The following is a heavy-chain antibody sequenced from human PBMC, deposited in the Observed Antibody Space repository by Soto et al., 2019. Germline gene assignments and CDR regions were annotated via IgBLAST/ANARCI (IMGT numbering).Heavy chain of an antibody. CDR2: ISGHNVGT. V-gene: IGHV1-18*01. J-gene: IGHJ6*02. D-gene: IGHD2-15*01. Sequence: QVQLVQSGAEVKKPGASVRVSCKASGYPFPSYVIKWVRQAPGQGLEGLGCISGHNVGTKYAKKGRDRINMATDTSTRKAYMEPRSLRSVDAAVFYCAAEGGHVAGIYHFGMDVCGQGTTVTVSS. CDR3: AAEGGHVAGIYHFGMDV. CDR1: GYPFPSYV.